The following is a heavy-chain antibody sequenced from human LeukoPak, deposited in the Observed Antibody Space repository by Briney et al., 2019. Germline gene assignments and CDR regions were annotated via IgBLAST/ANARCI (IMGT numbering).Heavy chain of an antibody. D-gene: IGHD6-13*01. Sequence: TGGSLRLSCAASGFTLSSYTMNWVRQAPGKGLEWVSSIRSSGNYIFYADSVRGRFTISRDNAKNSLDLQMSSLRAEDTAVYYCARDKAGKFLYNYYGMDVWGQGTTVTVSS. CDR1: GFTLSSYT. J-gene: IGHJ6*02. V-gene: IGHV3-21*01. CDR3: ARDKAGKFLYNYYGMDV. CDR2: IRSSGNYI.